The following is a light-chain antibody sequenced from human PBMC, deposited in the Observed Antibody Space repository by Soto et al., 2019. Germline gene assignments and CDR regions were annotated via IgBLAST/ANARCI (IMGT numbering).Light chain of an antibody. CDR1: QSISNW. CDR3: QRYNCYSPTLT. CDR2: RAS. V-gene: IGKV1-5*03. J-gene: IGKJ4*01. Sequence: DIQMTQSPSTLSASVGDRVTITCRASQSISNWLAWYQQKPGKAPKLLIYRASSLESGVPSRSSGSGSGTESNLTISSRQPDAFATYYYQRYNCYSPTLTFGEGTKVEIK.